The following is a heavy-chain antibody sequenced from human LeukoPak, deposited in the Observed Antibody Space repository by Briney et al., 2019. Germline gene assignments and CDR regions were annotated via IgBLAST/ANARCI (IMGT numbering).Heavy chain of an antibody. CDR3: ARRLLSGDSSAFDY. CDR2: IYYSGST. J-gene: IGHJ4*02. V-gene: IGHV4-59*08. D-gene: IGHD3-22*01. CDR1: GGSISSYY. Sequence: SETLSLTCTVSGGSISSYYWSWIRQPPGKGLKWIGYIYYSGSTNYNPSLKSRVTISVDTSKNQFSLKLSSVTAADTAVYYCARRLLSGDSSAFDYWGQGTLVTVSS.